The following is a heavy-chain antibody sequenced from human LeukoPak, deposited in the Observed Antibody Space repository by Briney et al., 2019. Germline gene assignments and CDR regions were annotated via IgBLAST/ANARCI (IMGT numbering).Heavy chain of an antibody. CDR2: ISSSSSTI. Sequence: GGSLRLSCAASGFTFSSYSMNWVRQAPGKGLEWVSYISSSSSTIYYADSVKGRFTISRDNAKNSLYLQMNSLRAEDTAVYYCARVVRDYYYGMDVWGQGTTVTVSS. D-gene: IGHD3-10*01. CDR3: ARVVRDYYYGMDV. J-gene: IGHJ6*02. CDR1: GFTFSSYS. V-gene: IGHV3-48*04.